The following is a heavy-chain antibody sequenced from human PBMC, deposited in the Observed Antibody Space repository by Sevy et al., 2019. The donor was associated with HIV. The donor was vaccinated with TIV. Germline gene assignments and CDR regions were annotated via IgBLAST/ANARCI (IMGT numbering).Heavy chain of an antibody. V-gene: IGHV1-18*04. Sequence: ASVKVSCKASGYTCTSYGISWVRPAPRQGLEWIGWISAYNGNTNYAQKLQGRVTMTTDTSTSTAYMELRSLRSHDTAVYYCARSYYYDSSGYYGDYYFDYWGQGTLVTVSS. J-gene: IGHJ4*02. CDR1: GYTCTSYG. CDR2: ISAYNGNT. CDR3: ARSYYYDSSGYYGDYYFDY. D-gene: IGHD3-22*01.